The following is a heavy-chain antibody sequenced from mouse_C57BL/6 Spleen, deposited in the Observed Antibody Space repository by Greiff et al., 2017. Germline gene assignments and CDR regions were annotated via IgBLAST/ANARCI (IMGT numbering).Heavy chain of an antibody. V-gene: IGHV1-69*01. CDR3: ARFYYYGSSFDY. D-gene: IGHD1-1*01. CDR2: IDPSDSYT. J-gene: IGHJ2*01. CDR1: GYTFTSYW. Sequence: QVQLKQPGAELVMPGASVKLSCKASGYTFTSYWMHWVKQRPGQGLEWIGEIDPSDSYTNYNQKFKGKSTLTVDKSSSTAYMQLSSLTSEDSAVYYCARFYYYGSSFDYWGQGTTLTVSS.